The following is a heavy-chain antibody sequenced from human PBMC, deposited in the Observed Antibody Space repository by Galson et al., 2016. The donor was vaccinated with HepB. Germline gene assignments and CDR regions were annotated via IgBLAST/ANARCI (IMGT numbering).Heavy chain of an antibody. CDR2: IYPSDDST. CDR3: ARRSVVTRAFDY. V-gene: IGHV1-46*01. CDR1: GHTFTTYY. Sequence: SVKVSCKASGHTFTTYYIHWVRQAPGQGLEYMGLIYPSDDSTAYAPKFQGRVTMTSDTSPTTAFMELNSLRSDDTAVYYCARRSVVTRAFDYWGQGTLVTVSS. D-gene: IGHD1-1*01. J-gene: IGHJ4*02.